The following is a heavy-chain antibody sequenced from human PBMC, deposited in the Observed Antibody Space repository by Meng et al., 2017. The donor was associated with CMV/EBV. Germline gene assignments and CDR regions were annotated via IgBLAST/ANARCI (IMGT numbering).Heavy chain of an antibody. CDR2: INSDGSST. V-gene: IGHV3-74*01. J-gene: IGHJ6*02. Sequence: GESLKISCAASGFTFSSYGMHWVRQAPGKGLVWVSRINSDGSSTSYADSVKGRFTISRDNAKNTLYLQMNSLRAEDTAVYYCARAQYCGGDCYSEGVDEYYYGMDVWGQGTTVTVSS. D-gene: IGHD2-21*01. CDR3: ARAQYCGGDCYSEGVDEYYYGMDV. CDR1: GFTFSSYG.